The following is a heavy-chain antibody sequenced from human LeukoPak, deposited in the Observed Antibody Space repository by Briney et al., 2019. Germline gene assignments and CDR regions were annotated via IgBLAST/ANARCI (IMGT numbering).Heavy chain of an antibody. D-gene: IGHD3-22*01. CDR3: AKDGFDYYDSSGYYYFNY. J-gene: IGHJ4*02. Sequence: GGTLRLSCAASGFTFSNHAMSWVRQAPGKGLQWVSAISGGGVAIYYADSVKGRFTISRDNSKNTLYLQMNSLRAEDTAVYYCAKDGFDYYDSSGYYYFNYWGQGTLVTVSS. CDR2: ISGGGVAI. CDR1: GFTFSNHA. V-gene: IGHV3-23*01.